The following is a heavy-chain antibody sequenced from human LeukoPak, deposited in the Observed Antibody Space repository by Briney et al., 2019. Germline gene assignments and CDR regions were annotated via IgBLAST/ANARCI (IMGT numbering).Heavy chain of an antibody. CDR1: AFTFSSYW. J-gene: IGHJ4*02. V-gene: IGHV3-7*03. CDR2: IKQDGSEK. D-gene: IGHD2-15*01. CDR3: AKDLYCSGGNCVFDY. Sequence: GGSLRLFCAASAFTFSSYWMSWVRQAPGKGLEWVANIKQDGSEKYYVDSVKGRFTISRDNSKNTLYLQMNSLRAEDTAVYYCAKDLYCSGGNCVFDYWGQGTLVTVSS.